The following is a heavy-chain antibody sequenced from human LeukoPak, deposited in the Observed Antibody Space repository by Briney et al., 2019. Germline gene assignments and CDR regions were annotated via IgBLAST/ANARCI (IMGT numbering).Heavy chain of an antibody. J-gene: IGHJ4*02. V-gene: IGHV3-33*01. CDR1: GFTFNSYD. CDR2: IWYDGSNK. D-gene: IGHD4-23*01. CDR3: ARYVGGGNSGGFDY. Sequence: PGGSLRLSCAASGFTFNSYDMHWIRQAPGKGLEWVALIWYDGSNKYYPDYVKGRFTISRDNSKNTLYLQMNSLRAEDTAVYYCARYVGGGNSGGFDYWGQGTLVIVSS.